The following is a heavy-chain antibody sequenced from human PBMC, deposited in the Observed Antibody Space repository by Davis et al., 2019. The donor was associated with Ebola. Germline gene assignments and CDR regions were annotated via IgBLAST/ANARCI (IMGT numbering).Heavy chain of an antibody. Sequence: SETLSLTCTVSGGSISSSSYYWGWNRQPPGKGLEWIGSIYYSGSTYYNPSLKSRVTISVDTSKNQFSLKLSSVTAADTAVYYCATVTTVTYYYYYGMDVWGQGTTVTVSS. D-gene: IGHD4-11*01. CDR2: IYYSGST. J-gene: IGHJ6*02. CDR1: GGSISSSSYY. CDR3: ATVTTVTYYYYYGMDV. V-gene: IGHV4-39*01.